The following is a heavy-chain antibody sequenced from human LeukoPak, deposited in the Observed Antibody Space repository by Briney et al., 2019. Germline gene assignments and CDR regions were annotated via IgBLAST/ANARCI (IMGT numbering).Heavy chain of an antibody. D-gene: IGHD5-18*01. CDR2: ISYDGSNK. CDR1: GFTFSSYA. CDR3: AKGHSWIQLWSPDY. Sequence: PGRSLRLSCAASGFTFSSYAMHWVRQAPGKGLEWVAVISYDGSNKYYADSVKGRFTISRDNSKNTLYLQMNSLRAEDTAVYYCAKGHSWIQLWSPDYWGQGTLVTVSS. V-gene: IGHV3-30-3*01. J-gene: IGHJ4*02.